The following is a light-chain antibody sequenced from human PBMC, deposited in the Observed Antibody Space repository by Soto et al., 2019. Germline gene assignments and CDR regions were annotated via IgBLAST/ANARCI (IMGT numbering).Light chain of an antibody. CDR3: QQYDNWPPWT. CDR1: QSVSNH. V-gene: IGKV3-15*01. J-gene: IGKJ1*01. CDR2: GAS. Sequence: EIVMTQSPATLSVSPGERATRSCRASQSVSNHLAWYQQKPGQAPRLLIYGASTRATGIPARFVGSGSGTEFTLXISXLQSEDFAVYYCQQYDNWPPWTFGQGTKVEIK.